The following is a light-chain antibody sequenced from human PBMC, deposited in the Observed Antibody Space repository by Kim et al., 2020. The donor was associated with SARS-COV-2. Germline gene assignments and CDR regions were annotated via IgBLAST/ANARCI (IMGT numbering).Light chain of an antibody. Sequence: EIVMTQSPDSLAVSLGERATINCKSSQSVLYSSNNKNYLAWYQQKPGQPPKLLIYWASTRESGVPDRFSGSGSGTDFTLTISSLQAEDVAVYYCQQYYTTPPRTFGQGTKLEI. CDR1: QSVLYSSNNKNY. CDR3: QQYYTTPPRT. J-gene: IGKJ2*01. CDR2: WAS. V-gene: IGKV4-1*01.